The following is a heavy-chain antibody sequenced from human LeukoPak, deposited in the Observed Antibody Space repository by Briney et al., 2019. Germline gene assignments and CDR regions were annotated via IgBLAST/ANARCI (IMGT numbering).Heavy chain of an antibody. Sequence: PSETLSLTCTVFGGSVSSGSYYWSWIRQPPGKGLEWIGYIYYSGSTNYNPSLKSRVTISVGTSKNQFSLKLSSVTAADTAVYYCARDYYDSSGYYISYWGQGTLVTVSS. CDR3: ARDYYDSSGYYISY. CDR2: IYYSGST. CDR1: GGSVSSGSYY. D-gene: IGHD3-22*01. V-gene: IGHV4-61*01. J-gene: IGHJ4*02.